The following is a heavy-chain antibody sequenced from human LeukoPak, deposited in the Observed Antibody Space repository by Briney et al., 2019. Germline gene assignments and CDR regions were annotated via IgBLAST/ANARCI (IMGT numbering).Heavy chain of an antibody. D-gene: IGHD6-13*01. V-gene: IGHV1-69*13. CDR2: IIPIFGTA. Sequence: ASVKVSCKASACTFSSYAISWVRQAPGQGLEWMGGIIPIFGTANYAQKFQGRVTITADESTSTAYMELSSLRSEDTAVYYCARDPAGIAAAGRWFDPWGQGTLVTVSS. CDR3: ARDPAGIAAAGRWFDP. CDR1: ACTFSSYA. J-gene: IGHJ5*02.